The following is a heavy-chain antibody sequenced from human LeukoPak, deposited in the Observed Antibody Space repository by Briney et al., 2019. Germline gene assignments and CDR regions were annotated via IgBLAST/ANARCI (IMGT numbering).Heavy chain of an antibody. CDR1: GFTFSSYA. D-gene: IGHD2-2*01. CDR2: ISYDGSNK. CDR3: ARGDCSSTSCPADY. J-gene: IGHJ4*02. Sequence: GRSLRLSCAASGFTFSSYAMHWVRQAPGKGLEWVAVISYDGSNKYYADSVKGRFTISRDNAKNSLYLQMNSLRAEDTAVYYCARGDCSSTSCPADYWGQGTLVTVSS. V-gene: IGHV3-30-3*01.